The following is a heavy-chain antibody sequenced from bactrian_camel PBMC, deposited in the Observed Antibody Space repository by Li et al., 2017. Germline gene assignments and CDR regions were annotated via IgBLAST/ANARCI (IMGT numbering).Heavy chain of an antibody. CDR2: IYTGDGTT. J-gene: IGHJ4*01. Sequence: DVQLVESGGGLVQSGGSLRLSCATSGFEFSNSYMRWVRQVPGKGLEWVSSIYTGDGTTNFADSVKGRFAISRDNAKNIMYLQMNSLTSEDSALYYCAASTLSPGSYCRPENDHYNYWGQGTQVTVS. D-gene: IGHD1*01. CDR1: GFEFSNSY. V-gene: IGHV3S19*01. CDR3: AASTLSPGSYCRPENDHYNY.